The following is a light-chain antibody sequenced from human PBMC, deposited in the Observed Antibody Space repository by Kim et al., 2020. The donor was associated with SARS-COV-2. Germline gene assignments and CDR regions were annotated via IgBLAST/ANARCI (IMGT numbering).Light chain of an antibody. CDR2: AAS. CDR1: QDIKNN. Sequence: DIQMTQSPSSLSASVGDRVTMTCRASQDIKNNLVWFQQKPGKAPSSLIYAASSLQSGVPSKFSGSGSGTDFTLTISSLQPEDFATYYCQQYQSYPVTFGQGARL. CDR3: QQYQSYPVT. V-gene: IGKV1-16*02. J-gene: IGKJ5*01.